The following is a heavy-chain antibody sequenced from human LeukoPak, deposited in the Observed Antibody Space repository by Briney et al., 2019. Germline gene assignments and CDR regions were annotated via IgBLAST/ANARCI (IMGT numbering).Heavy chain of an antibody. V-gene: IGHV4-38-2*02. CDR3: ARAYSSSRYWNWFDP. J-gene: IGHJ5*02. CDR2: IYNSGST. Sequence: SETLSLTCTVSGYSISSGYYWGWIRQAPGKGREWIGSIYNSGSTYYNPSLKSRVTISVDMSKNQFSLKMSSVTAADTAVYYCARAYSSSRYWNWFDPWGQGTLVTVSS. CDR1: GYSISSGYY. D-gene: IGHD6-13*01.